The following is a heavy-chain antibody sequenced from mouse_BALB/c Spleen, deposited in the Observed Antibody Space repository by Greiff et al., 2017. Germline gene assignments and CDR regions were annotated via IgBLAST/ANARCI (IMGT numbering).Heavy chain of an antibody. CDR3: ARAGGFLYAMDY. J-gene: IGHJ4*01. CDR1: GFNIKDYY. CDR2: IDPENGNT. Sequence: EVKLVESGAELVRPGALVKLSCKASGFNIKDYYMHWVKQRPEQGLEWIGWIDPENGNTIYDPKFQGKASITADTSSNTAYLQLSSLTSEDTAVYYCARAGGFLYAMDYWGQGTSVTVSS. V-gene: IGHV14-1*02.